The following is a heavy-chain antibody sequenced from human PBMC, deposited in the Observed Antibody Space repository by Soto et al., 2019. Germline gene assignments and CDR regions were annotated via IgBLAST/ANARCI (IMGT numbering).Heavy chain of an antibody. CDR1: GYTFTSYG. CDR2: ISANNGNT. Sequence: QVQLVQSGAEVKKPGASVKVSCKASGYTFTSYGISWVRQAPGQGLEWMGWISANNGNTKYAQNFQGRVTMTTDTSPRPAYMELRSLRTEDTGVYFRARGYPPGVFGPWGQGTLVTV. J-gene: IGHJ5*02. V-gene: IGHV1-18*01. D-gene: IGHD7-27*01. CDR3: ARGYPPGVFGP.